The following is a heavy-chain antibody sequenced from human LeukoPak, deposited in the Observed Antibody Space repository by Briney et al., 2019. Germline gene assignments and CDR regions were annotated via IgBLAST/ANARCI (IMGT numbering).Heavy chain of an antibody. D-gene: IGHD4-23*01. CDR2: IQYDGSSK. V-gene: IGHV3-30*02. Sequence: GGSLRLSCAASGFTFSSYAMHWVRQGPGKGLGWVTFIQYDGSSKYYADSVKGRFTISRDNSKNTLYLQMISLRAEDTAVYYCAKGSGNPRIYYMDVWGKGTTVTISS. CDR1: GFTFSSYA. CDR3: AKGSGNPRIYYMDV. J-gene: IGHJ6*03.